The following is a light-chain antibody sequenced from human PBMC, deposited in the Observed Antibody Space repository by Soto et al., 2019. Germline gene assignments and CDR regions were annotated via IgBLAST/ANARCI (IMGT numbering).Light chain of an antibody. V-gene: IGLV2-14*01. CDR1: SSDVGGYNY. J-gene: IGLJ2*01. Sequence: QSALTQPASVSGSPGQSITISCTGTSSDVGGYNYVSWYQQHPGKAPKLMIFDVSNGPSGVSNRFSGSKSGNTASLTISGLQAEDEADYYCSSYTSSSTRVFGGGTKLTVL. CDR3: SSYTSSSTRV. CDR2: DVS.